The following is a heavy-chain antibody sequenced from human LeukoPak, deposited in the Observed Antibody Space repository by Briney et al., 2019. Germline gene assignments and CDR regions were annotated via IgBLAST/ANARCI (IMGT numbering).Heavy chain of an antibody. CDR2: ISSSSSYI. CDR1: GFTFSSYS. D-gene: IGHD6-19*01. V-gene: IGHV3-21*01. J-gene: IGHJ4*02. Sequence: GGSLRLSCAASGFTFSSYSMNWVRQAPGKGLEWVSSISSSSSYIYYADSVKGRFTISRDNAKNSLYLQMNSLRAEDTAVYYCARDPKYSSGCFDYWGQGTLVTVSS. CDR3: ARDPKYSSGCFDY.